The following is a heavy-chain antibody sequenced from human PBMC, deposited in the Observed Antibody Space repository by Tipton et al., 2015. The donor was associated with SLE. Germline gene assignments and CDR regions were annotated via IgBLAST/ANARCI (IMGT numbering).Heavy chain of an antibody. CDR3: ARHAGGVATPFDY. J-gene: IGHJ4*02. CDR2: LYYSGIT. Sequence: LRLSCNVFGGSTSSSRYYWGWIRQPPGKGLEWIGSLYYSGITYYNPSLKSQITISLDTSKNQFSLQLNSVTAADTAVYYCARHAGGVATPFDYWGQGTLVTVSS. CDR1: GGSTSSSRYY. V-gene: IGHV4-39*07. D-gene: IGHD5-12*01.